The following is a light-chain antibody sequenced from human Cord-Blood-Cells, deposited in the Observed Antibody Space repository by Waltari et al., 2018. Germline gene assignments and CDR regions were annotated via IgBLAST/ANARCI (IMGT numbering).Light chain of an antibody. CDR3: SSYTSSSTLVV. CDR1: SSDVGGYNY. Sequence: QSALTQPASVSGSPGPSITISCPGTSSDVGGYNYVSWYQQQPGKAPKLMVYDCSNRPSGVSNRFSGSKSGNTASLTISGLQAEYEADYYCSSYTSSSTLVVFGGGTKLTVL. CDR2: DCS. V-gene: IGLV2-14*01. J-gene: IGLJ2*01.